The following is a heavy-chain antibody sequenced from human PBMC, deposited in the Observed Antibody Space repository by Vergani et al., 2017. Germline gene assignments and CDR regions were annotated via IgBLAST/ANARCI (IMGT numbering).Heavy chain of an antibody. CDR2: ISASGAPT. J-gene: IGHJ5*02. D-gene: IGHD3-10*01. Sequence: EVQLLESGGDLVQPGGSLRLSCTASGFIFSTYAMSWVRQAPGKGLEWVSGISASGAPTYYADSVKGRVTISRDTSKNTLHLQINNLRVEDTAVYYCARGNYYGSGTYVDPWGQGTLVTVSS. CDR1: GFIFSTYA. V-gene: IGHV3-23*01. CDR3: ARGNYYGSGTYVDP.